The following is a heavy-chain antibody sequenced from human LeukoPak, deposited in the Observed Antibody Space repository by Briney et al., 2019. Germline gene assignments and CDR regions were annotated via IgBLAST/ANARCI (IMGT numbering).Heavy chain of an antibody. CDR1: GGSFRGYY. CDR3: ASLLIGYCTNGVCKPNWFDP. D-gene: IGHD2-8*01. J-gene: IGHJ5*02. CDR2: INHSGST. V-gene: IGHV4-34*01. Sequence: PSETLSLTCAVYGGSFRGYYWSWIRQPPGKGLEWIGEINHSGSTNYNPSLKSRVTISVDTSKNQFSLKLSSVTAADTAVYYCASLLIGYCTNGVCKPNWFDPWGQGTLVTVSS.